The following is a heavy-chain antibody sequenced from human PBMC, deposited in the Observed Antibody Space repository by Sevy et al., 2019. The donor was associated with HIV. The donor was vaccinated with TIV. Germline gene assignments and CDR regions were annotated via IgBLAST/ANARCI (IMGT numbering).Heavy chain of an antibody. CDR3: AKDDLGSIDY. Sequence: GGFLRLSCAASGFIFSTSPMHWVRQAPGKGLECVAILSYDDSDENYADSVKDRFTISRDNSKNTLYLHMNSLRTKVTAVYYCAKDDLGSIDYWGQGTLVTVSS. V-gene: IGHV3-30-3*02. CDR1: GFIFSTSP. D-gene: IGHD3-10*01. J-gene: IGHJ4*02. CDR2: LSYDDSDE.